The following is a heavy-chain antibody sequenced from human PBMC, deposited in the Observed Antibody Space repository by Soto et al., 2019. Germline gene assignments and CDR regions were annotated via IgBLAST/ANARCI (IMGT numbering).Heavy chain of an antibody. J-gene: IGHJ5*02. V-gene: IGHV3-23*01. D-gene: IGHD6-19*01. CDR3: AKAYSNGWYDH. Sequence: EVQLLESGGGLVQPGGSLRLSCAASGFTFSSYAMNWVRQAPGKGLEWVSGLSGSGSSTYYAAPAKGRFTISRDNSKNILYLQVNNLRADDTAVYYCAKAYSNGWYDHWGQGTLVTVSA. CDR2: LSGSGSST. CDR1: GFTFSSYA.